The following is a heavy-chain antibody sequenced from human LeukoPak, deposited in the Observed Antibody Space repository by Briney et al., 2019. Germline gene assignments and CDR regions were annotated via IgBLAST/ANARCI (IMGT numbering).Heavy chain of an antibody. CDR3: ARHCYDSSGYYYYYFDY. J-gene: IGHJ4*02. CDR1: GYTFTGYY. D-gene: IGHD3-22*01. CDR2: INPNSGGT. V-gene: IGHV1-2*06. Sequence: ASVKVSCKASGYTFTGYYMHWVRQAPGQGLEWMGRINPNSGGTNYAQEFQGRVTMTRDTSISSAYMELSRLRSDDTAVYYCARHCYDSSGYYYYYFDYWGQGTLVTVSS.